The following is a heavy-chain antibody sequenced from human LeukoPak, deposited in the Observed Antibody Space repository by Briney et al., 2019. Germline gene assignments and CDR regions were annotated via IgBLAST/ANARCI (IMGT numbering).Heavy chain of an antibody. J-gene: IGHJ4*02. D-gene: IGHD5-12*01. V-gene: IGHV3-7*01. CDR3: AREMGGYPFDY. Sequence: GGSLRLSCAASGFTFNNAWMSWVRQAPGKGLEWVANIKQDGSEKYYVDSVKGRFTISRDNAKNSLYLQMNSLRAEDTAVYYCAREMGGYPFDYWGQGTLVTVSS. CDR1: GFTFNNAW. CDR2: IKQDGSEK.